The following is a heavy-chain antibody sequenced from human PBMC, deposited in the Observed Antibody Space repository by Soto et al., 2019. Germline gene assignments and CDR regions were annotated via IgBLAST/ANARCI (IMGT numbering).Heavy chain of an antibody. CDR3: ARALSSAAGLYFDY. V-gene: IGHV4-4*07. D-gene: IGHD6-13*01. CDR2: IHATEST. J-gene: IGHJ4*02. Sequence: SETLSLTCTVSGDSISNYYWSWIRQPAGKGMEWIGRIHATESTNYNPSLKSRVTMSIDTSNNQFSLKLSSLTAADTAVYYCARALSSAAGLYFDYWGQGTLVTVPS. CDR1: GDSISNYY.